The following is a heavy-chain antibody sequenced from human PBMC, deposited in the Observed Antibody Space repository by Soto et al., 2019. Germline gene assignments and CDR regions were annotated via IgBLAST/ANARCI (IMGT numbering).Heavy chain of an antibody. Sequence: HPGGSLRLSCAASGFTFSSYGMHWVRQAPGKGLEWVAVIWYDGSNKYYVDSVKGRFTISRDNSKNTLYLQMNSLRAEDTAVYYCARDRHYDILTGYPDAFDIWGQGTMVTVSS. CDR3: ARDRHYDILTGYPDAFDI. CDR1: GFTFSSYG. V-gene: IGHV3-33*01. CDR2: IWYDGSNK. J-gene: IGHJ3*02. D-gene: IGHD3-9*01.